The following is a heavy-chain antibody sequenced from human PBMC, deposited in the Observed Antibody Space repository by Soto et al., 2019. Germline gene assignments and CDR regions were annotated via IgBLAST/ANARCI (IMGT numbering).Heavy chain of an antibody. J-gene: IGHJ6*02. CDR1: GGSVSGGSYQ. CDR2: VHFSGGT. CDR3: ARNNMATFDYHYYGMDV. D-gene: IGHD5-12*01. V-gene: IGHV4-61*01. Sequence: QVQLQESGPGLAKPSETLSLTCSVSGGSVSGGSYQWTWIRKAPGKGMEWIGYVHFSGGTNYKPSLQSRVTISIDTTRDQFSLTLTSLTAADTAVYFCARNNMATFDYHYYGMDVWGQGTTVTVSS.